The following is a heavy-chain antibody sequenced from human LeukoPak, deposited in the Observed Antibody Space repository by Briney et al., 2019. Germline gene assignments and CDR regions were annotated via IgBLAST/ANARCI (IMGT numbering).Heavy chain of an antibody. D-gene: IGHD6-13*01. V-gene: IGHV3-21*01. J-gene: IGHJ4*02. CDR3: ARSIAVAADDY. CDR2: ISSSSSYI. CDR1: GFTFSSYS. Sequence: GGSLRLSCAASGFTFSSYSMHWVRQAPGKGLEWVSSISSSSSYIYYADSVKGRFTISRDNAKNSLYLQMNSLRAEDTAVYYCARSIAVAADDYWGQGTLVTVSS.